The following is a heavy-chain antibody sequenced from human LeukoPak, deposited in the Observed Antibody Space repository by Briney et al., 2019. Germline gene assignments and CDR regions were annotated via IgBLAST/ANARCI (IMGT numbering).Heavy chain of an antibody. D-gene: IGHD2/OR15-2a*01. CDR3: ARGPTSIDN. Sequence: KSSETLSLTCTVSGGSISNSYWSWIRQPPGKGLEWIGYIYYSGTTNYNPSLKSRVTISVDTSKSQFSLKLSSVTAADTAVYYCARGPTSIDNWGQGTLVTVSS. J-gene: IGHJ4*02. CDR2: IYYSGTT. CDR1: GGSISNSY. V-gene: IGHV4-59*01.